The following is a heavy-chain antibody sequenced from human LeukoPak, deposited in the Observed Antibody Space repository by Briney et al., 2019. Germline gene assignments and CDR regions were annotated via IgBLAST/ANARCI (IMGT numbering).Heavy chain of an antibody. J-gene: IGHJ4*02. CDR3: ARNEDIVVVVAGPFDY. D-gene: IGHD2-15*01. CDR2: ISAYNGNT. CDR1: GYTFTSYG. V-gene: IGHV1-18*01. Sequence: VASVKVSCKASGYTFTSYGISWVRQAPGQGLEWMEWISAYNGNTNYAQKLQGRVTMTTDTSTSTAYMELRSLRSDDTAVYYCARNEDIVVVVAGPFDYWGQGTLVTVSS.